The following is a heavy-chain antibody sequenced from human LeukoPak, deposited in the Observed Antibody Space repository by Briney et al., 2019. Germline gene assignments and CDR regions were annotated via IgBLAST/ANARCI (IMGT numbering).Heavy chain of an antibody. J-gene: IGHJ4*02. CDR1: GFTFSDAW. D-gene: IGHD3-22*01. CDR3: TVTRIYYYDSSGYYYNPYYFDY. Sequence: GASLRLSCAASGFTFSDAWMSWVRQAPGKGLEWVGRINFKTDGGLTDYAAPVKGRFTISRDASKNTLYLQMNSLKNEDTAVYYCTVTRIYYYDSSGYYYNPYYFDYWGQGTLVTVSS. V-gene: IGHV3-15*01. CDR2: INFKTDGGLT.